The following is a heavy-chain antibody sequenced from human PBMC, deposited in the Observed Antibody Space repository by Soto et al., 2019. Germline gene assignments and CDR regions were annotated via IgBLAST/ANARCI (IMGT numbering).Heavy chain of an antibody. J-gene: IGHJ6*01. CDR3: ARRGSSSSHDFYYAYGREV. CDR1: GYSFTSYW. V-gene: IGHV5-10-1*01. Sequence: GESLKISCKGSGYSFTSYWISWVRQMPGKGLEWMGRIDPSDSYTNYSPSFQGHVTISADKSISTAYLQWSSLKASDTAMYYCARRGSSSSHDFYYAYGREVWGQGTTVTVSS. CDR2: IDPSDSYT. D-gene: IGHD6-6*01.